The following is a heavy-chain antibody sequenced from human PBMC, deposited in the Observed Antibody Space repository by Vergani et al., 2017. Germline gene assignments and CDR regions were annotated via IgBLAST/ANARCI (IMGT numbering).Heavy chain of an antibody. Sequence: QVQLQESGPGLVKPSQTLSLTCTVSGGSISSGAYYLSWLRQPPGKGLEWIGYIYYSGSTSSNPSPKSRVTISVDTSKNQFSLKLSSVTAADTAVYYCARGRYGDYDVHFDYWGQGTLVTVSS. V-gene: IGHV4-30-4*01. CDR1: GGSISSGAYY. CDR3: ARGRYGDYDVHFDY. J-gene: IGHJ4*02. D-gene: IGHD4-17*01. CDR2: IYYSGST.